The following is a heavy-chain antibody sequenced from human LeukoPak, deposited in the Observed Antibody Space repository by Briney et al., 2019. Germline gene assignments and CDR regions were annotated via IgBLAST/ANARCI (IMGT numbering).Heavy chain of an antibody. Sequence: GGSLRLSCAASGFTFSNYAMSWVRRPPGKGLEWVSEIYNAGATTYYGDSVKGRFTISRDNSKNTLYLQMNSLRAEDTAVYYCAKGHSYYSMWGQGTLVTVSS. CDR1: GFTFSNYA. D-gene: IGHD3-22*01. CDR2: IYNAGATT. V-gene: IGHV3-23*01. J-gene: IGHJ4*02. CDR3: AKGHSYYSM.